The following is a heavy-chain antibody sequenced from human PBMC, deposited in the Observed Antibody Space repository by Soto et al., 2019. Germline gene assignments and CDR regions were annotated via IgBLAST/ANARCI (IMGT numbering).Heavy chain of an antibody. CDR1: GFTFSSYA. J-gene: IGHJ4*02. V-gene: IGHV3-30-3*01. Sequence: GGSLRLSCAASGFTFSSYAMHWVRQAPGKGLEWVAVISYDGSNKYYADSVKGRFTISRDNSKNTLYLQMNSLRAEDTAVYYCAREGTYYYDSSGLRATDYWGQGTLVTVSS. D-gene: IGHD3-22*01. CDR3: AREGTYYYDSSGLRATDY. CDR2: ISYDGSNK.